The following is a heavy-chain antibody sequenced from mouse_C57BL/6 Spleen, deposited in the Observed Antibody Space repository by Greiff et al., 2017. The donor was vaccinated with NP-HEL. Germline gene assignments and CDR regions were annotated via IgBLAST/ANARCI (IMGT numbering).Heavy chain of an antibody. CDR2: INPNNGGT. J-gene: IGHJ3*01. CDR3: ARGYGSSTLAWFAY. V-gene: IGHV1-22*01. Sequence: VQLKQSGPELVKPGASVKMSCKASGYTFTDYNMHWVKQSHGKSLEWIGYINPNNGGTSYNQKFKGKATLTVNKSSSTAYMELRSLTSEDSAVYYCARGYGSSTLAWFAYWGQGTLVTVSA. D-gene: IGHD1-1*01. CDR1: GYTFTDYN.